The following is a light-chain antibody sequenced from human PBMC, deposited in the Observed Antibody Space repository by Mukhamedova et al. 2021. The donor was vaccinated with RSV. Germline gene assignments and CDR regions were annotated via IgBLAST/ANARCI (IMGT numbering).Light chain of an antibody. CDR2: AAS. Sequence: ITCRASQGIRNDLGWYQQKPGKVPKLLIYAASRLQVGVSPRFSGSGSGTDFTLTISSLQPEDSATYYCLQDYDYPRTFGQGTKVE. V-gene: IGKV1-6*01. J-gene: IGKJ1*01. CDR1: QGIRND. CDR3: LQDYDYPRT.